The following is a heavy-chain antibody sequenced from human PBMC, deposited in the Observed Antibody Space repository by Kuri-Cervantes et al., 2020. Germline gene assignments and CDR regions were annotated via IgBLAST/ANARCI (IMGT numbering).Heavy chain of an antibody. D-gene: IGHD5-24*01. V-gene: IGHV4-61*01. CDR1: GGSVSSGSYY. CDR2: IYYSGST. Sequence: SETLSLTCTVSGGSVSSGSYYWSWIRQPPGKGLEWIGYIYYSGSTNYNPSLKSRVTISVDTSKNQFSLKLSSVTAVDTAVYYCARTRWLQPIDYWGQGTLVTVSS. CDR3: ARTRWLQPIDY. J-gene: IGHJ4*02.